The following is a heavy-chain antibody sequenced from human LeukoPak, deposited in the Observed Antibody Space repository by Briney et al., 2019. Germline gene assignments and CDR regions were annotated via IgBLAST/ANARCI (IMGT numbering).Heavy chain of an antibody. CDR3: ARPADSIVVAGIGY. CDR2: IWYDGSKT. D-gene: IGHD6-19*01. Sequence: PGGSLRLSCAASGFTFSSYGMHWVRQAPGKGLEWVAVIWYDGSKTYYADSVQGRFTISRDNSKNTLFLQMNSLRAEDTAVYYCARPADSIVVAGIGYWGQGTPVTVSS. V-gene: IGHV3-33*01. J-gene: IGHJ4*02. CDR1: GFTFSSYG.